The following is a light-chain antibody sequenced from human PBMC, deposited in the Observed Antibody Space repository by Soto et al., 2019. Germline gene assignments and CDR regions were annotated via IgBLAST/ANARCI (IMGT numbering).Light chain of an antibody. CDR1: QSVSSY. V-gene: IGKV3D-15*01. CDR3: QQYHNWPIP. J-gene: IGKJ5*01. CDR2: GAS. Sequence: EILFTQSPVTLSLSPGERATLSCRASQSVSSYLAWYHQKPGQAPRLLIHGASSRATGIPDRFSGSGSGTEFTLTISSLQSEDFAVYYCQQYHNWPIPFGQGTRLE.